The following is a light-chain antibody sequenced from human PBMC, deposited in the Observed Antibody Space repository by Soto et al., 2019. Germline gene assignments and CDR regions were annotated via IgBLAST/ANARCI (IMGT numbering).Light chain of an antibody. CDR3: QKRSNWPSYT. Sequence: EIVLTQSPATLSLSPGERATLSCRASQSVSSYLAWYQQNPGQAPRLLIYDASNRATGIPARFSGSGSGTDFTLTISSLEPEDFAVYYCQKRSNWPSYTFGQGTKLEIK. J-gene: IGKJ2*01. CDR1: QSVSSY. V-gene: IGKV3-11*01. CDR2: DAS.